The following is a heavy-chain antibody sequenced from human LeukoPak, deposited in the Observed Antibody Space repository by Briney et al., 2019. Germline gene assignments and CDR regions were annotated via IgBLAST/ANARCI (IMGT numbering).Heavy chain of an antibody. CDR2: ISAGSDNT. Sequence: ASVKVSCKASGDSSRTNAIVWLRQAPGQRPEWMGWISAGSDNTKYSQTFQDRLTLTRDTAASTVYMDLSSLRPEDTAVYFCARERDDDPFDIWGQGTLVIVSS. CDR1: GDSSRTNA. D-gene: IGHD1-1*01. V-gene: IGHV1-3*01. CDR3: ARERDDDPFDI. J-gene: IGHJ3*02.